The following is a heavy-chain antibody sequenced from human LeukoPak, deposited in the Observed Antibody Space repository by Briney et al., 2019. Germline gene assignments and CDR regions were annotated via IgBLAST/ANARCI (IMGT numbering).Heavy chain of an antibody. CDR1: GGSISSSSYY. V-gene: IGHV4-39*01. CDR3: AGHDYGDYVSDY. Sequence: SETLSLTCTVSGGSISSSSYYWGWIRQPPGKGLEWIGSFYYSKNTYYNPSLKSRVTISVDTSKNQFSLKLSSVTAADTAVYYCAGHDYGDYVSDYWGQGTLVTVSS. J-gene: IGHJ4*02. CDR2: FYYSKNT. D-gene: IGHD4-17*01.